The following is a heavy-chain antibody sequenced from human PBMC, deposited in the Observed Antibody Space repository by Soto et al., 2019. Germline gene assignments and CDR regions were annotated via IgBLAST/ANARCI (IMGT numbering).Heavy chain of an antibody. V-gene: IGHV4-39*07. D-gene: IGHD6-19*01. CDR3: ARAGGLGAVAVDY. J-gene: IGHJ4*02. CDR1: GGSITSSSYY. CDR2: IYYSGST. Sequence: SETLSLTCTVSGGSITSSSYYWGWIRQPPGKGLEWIGSIYYSGSTYYNPSLKSRVTISVDRSKNQFSLKLSSVTAADTAVYYCARAGGLGAVAVDYWGQGTLVTVSS.